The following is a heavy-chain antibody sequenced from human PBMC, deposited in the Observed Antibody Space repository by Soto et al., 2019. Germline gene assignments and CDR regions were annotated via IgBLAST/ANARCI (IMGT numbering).Heavy chain of an antibody. D-gene: IGHD3-22*01. Sequence: SETLSLTCTVSGGSISSGGYYWSWIRQHPGKGLEWIGYIYYSGSTYYNPSLKSRVTISVDTSKNQFSLKLSSVTAADTAVYYCARAIVVVITTGGWFDPWGQGTLVTVSS. V-gene: IGHV4-31*03. CDR2: IYYSGST. CDR3: ARAIVVVITTGGWFDP. J-gene: IGHJ5*02. CDR1: GGSISSGGYY.